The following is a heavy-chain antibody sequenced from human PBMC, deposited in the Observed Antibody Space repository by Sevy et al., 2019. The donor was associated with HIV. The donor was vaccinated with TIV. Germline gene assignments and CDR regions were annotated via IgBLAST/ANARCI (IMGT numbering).Heavy chain of an antibody. J-gene: IGHJ5*02. V-gene: IGHV3-48*01. Sequence: GGSLRLSCAASGFTFSSYSMNWVRQAPGKGLEWVSYISSSSSTIYYADSVKGRFTISRDNAKNLLYLQMNSLRAEDTAVYYCARDPYGNIWGSYRAGLFDPWGQGTLVTVSS. CDR2: ISSSSSTI. CDR3: ARDPYGNIWGSYRAGLFDP. CDR1: GFTFSSYS. D-gene: IGHD3-16*02.